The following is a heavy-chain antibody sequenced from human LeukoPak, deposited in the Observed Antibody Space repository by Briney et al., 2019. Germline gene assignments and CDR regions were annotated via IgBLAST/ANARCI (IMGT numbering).Heavy chain of an antibody. CDR1: GGTFSSYA. V-gene: IGHV1-18*01. D-gene: IGHD3-16*01. Sequence: GASVKVSCKASGGTFSSYAISWVRQAPGQGLEWMGRISAYNGDTNYAEKLQGRATMTSDTSTSTAYMEVRSLRSDDTAVYYCARDYAGEGWFDPWGQGTLVTVSS. CDR3: ARDYAGEGWFDP. J-gene: IGHJ5*02. CDR2: ISAYNGDT.